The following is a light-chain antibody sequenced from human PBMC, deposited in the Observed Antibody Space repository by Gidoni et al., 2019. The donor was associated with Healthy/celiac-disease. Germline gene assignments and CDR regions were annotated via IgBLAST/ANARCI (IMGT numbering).Light chain of an antibody. CDR3: QQYGSSGYT. V-gene: IGKV3-20*01. CDR2: GAS. CDR1: QIVSTSS. J-gene: IGKJ2*01. Sequence: ILLPQSPSTLSLSPGERATLSCRASQIVSTSSLAWYQQTPGQAPRLLIYGASARATGIPDRFIGMGSGSDFTLTISRLETEEFAVYYCQQYGSSGYTFGQXTKLEIK.